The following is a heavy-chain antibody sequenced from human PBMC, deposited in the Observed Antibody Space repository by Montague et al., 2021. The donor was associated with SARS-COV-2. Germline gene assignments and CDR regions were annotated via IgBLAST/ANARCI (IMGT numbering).Heavy chain of an antibody. CDR2: IYYTGKT. CDR3: ARWGLNSAFDI. D-gene: IGHD7-27*01. V-gene: IGHV4-39*02. J-gene: IGHJ3*02. Sequence: SETLSLTCSVSGGSISRGTYFWAWVRQPPGMGLEWIGSIYYTGKTYYHPSLKSRVTISIDTSKNHFSLRLSSVTAADSAVFYCARWGLNSAFDIWGLGTMITISS. CDR1: GGSISRGTYF.